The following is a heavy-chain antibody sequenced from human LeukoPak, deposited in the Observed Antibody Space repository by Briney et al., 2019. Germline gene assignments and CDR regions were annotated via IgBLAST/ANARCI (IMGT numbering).Heavy chain of an antibody. CDR1: GFTFSSYG. D-gene: IGHD2-2*01. CDR2: ISYDGSNK. Sequence: GGSLRLSCAASGFTFSSYGMHWVRLAPGKGLEWVAVISYDGSNKYYADSVKGRFTISRDNSKNTLYLQMNSLRAEDTAVYYCAKDLSSTSTPDYWGQGTLVTVSS. V-gene: IGHV3-30*18. CDR3: AKDLSSTSTPDY. J-gene: IGHJ4*02.